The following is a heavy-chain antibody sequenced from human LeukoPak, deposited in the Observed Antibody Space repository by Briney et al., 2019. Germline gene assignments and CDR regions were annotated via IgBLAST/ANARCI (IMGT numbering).Heavy chain of an antibody. Sequence: SVKVSCKASGGTFSSYAISWVRQAPGQGLEWMGRIIPILGIANYAQKFQGRVTITTDESTSTAYMELSSLRSEDTAVYYCARAIRYLVGYCSSTSCYLSWFDPWGQGTLVTVSS. CDR2: IIPILGIA. D-gene: IGHD2-2*03. V-gene: IGHV1-69*04. J-gene: IGHJ5*02. CDR1: GGTFSSYA. CDR3: ARAIRYLVGYCSSTSCYLSWFDP.